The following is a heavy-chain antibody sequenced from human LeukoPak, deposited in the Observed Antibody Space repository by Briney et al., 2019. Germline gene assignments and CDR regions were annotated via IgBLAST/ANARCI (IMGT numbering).Heavy chain of an antibody. CDR1: GGSISSSNW. D-gene: IGHD3-22*01. V-gene: IGHV4-4*02. CDR3: ARGRGYYDSSGCDY. CDR2: IYHSGST. Sequence: SETLSLTCAVSGGSISSSNWWSWVRQPPGKGLEWIGEIYHSGSTNYNPSLKSRVTISVDTSKNQFSLKLSSVTAADTAVYYCARGRGYYDSSGCDYWGQGTLVTVSS. J-gene: IGHJ4*02.